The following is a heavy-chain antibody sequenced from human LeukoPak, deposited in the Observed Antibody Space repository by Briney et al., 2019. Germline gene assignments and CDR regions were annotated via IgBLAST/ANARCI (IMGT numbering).Heavy chain of an antibody. CDR3: ASVLRYFDWLPYYFDY. D-gene: IGHD3-9*01. CDR2: INHSGST. CDR1: GGSFSGYY. J-gene: IGHJ4*02. V-gene: IGHV4-34*01. Sequence: PSETLSLTYAVYGGSFSGYYWSWIRQPPGKGVEGIGEINHSGSTNDNPSLKSRVTISVDTSKDHFSLKLSSVTTAETAVDYCASVLRYFDWLPYYFDYWGQGTLVTVSS.